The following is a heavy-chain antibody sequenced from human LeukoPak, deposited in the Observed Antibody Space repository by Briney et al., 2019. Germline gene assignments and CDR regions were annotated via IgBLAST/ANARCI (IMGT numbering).Heavy chain of an antibody. V-gene: IGHV3-66*01. CDR1: GFTVSSNY. Sequence: GGPLRLSCAASGFTVSSNYMSWVRQAPGKGLEWVSVIYSGGSTYYADSVKGRFTISRDNSKNTLYLQMNSLRAEDTAVYYCARDTGTTYYYGSGSSDGMDVWGQGTTVTVSS. D-gene: IGHD3-10*01. J-gene: IGHJ6*02. CDR2: IYSGGST. CDR3: ARDTGTTYYYGSGSSDGMDV.